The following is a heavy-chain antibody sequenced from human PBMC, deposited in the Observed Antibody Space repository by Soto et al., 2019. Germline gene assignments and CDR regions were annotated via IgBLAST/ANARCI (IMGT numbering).Heavy chain of an antibody. CDR1: GDSVSSGSYY. Sequence: SETLSLTCTVSGDSVSSGSYYWSWIRQPPGKGLEWIGYIYYSGSTNYNPSLKSRVTISVDTSKNQFSLKLSSVTAADTAVYYCARDSTGAYYYYGMDVWGQGTTVTVSS. V-gene: IGHV4-61*01. D-gene: IGHD3-10*01. CDR3: ARDSTGAYYYYGMDV. CDR2: IYYSGST. J-gene: IGHJ6*02.